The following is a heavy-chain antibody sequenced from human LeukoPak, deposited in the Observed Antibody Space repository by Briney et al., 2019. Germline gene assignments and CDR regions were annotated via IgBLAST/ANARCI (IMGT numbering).Heavy chain of an antibody. D-gene: IGHD5-24*01. V-gene: IGHV3-23*01. Sequence: PGGSLRLSCAASGFTFSSYAMSWVRQAPGKGLEWVSAISGSGGSTYYADSVKGRFTISRDNSKNMLYLQMNSLRAEDTAVYYCAKDLEMATIDDYFDYWGQGTLVTVSS. CDR2: ISGSGGST. CDR1: GFTFSSYA. J-gene: IGHJ4*02. CDR3: AKDLEMATIDDYFDY.